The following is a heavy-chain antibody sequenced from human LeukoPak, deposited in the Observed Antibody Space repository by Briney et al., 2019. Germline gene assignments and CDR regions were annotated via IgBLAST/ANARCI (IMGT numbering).Heavy chain of an antibody. CDR2: IYRAGNT. D-gene: IGHD5-24*01. J-gene: IGHJ4*02. Sequence: GGSLRLSCAASGFTVSSNYMSWVRQAPGKGLEWVSVIYRAGNTKYADSVKGRFTISRDNSETTLYLQMNSLRAEDTAVYYCARDIHGYNPFDYWGQGTLVTVSS. V-gene: IGHV3-53*01. CDR3: ARDIHGYNPFDY. CDR1: GFTVSSNY.